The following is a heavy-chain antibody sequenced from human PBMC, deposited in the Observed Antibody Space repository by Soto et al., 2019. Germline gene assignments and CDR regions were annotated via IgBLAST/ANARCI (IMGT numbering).Heavy chain of an antibody. CDR2: IRSKANSYAT. D-gene: IGHD3-22*01. Sequence: GGSLRLSCAASGFTFSGSAMHWVRQASGKGLEWVGRIRSKANSYATAYAASVKGRFTISRDDSKNTAYLQMNSLKTEDTAVYYCTANYYDSSGYYYPFDYWGQGTLVTVSS. J-gene: IGHJ4*02. CDR1: GFTFSGSA. CDR3: TANYYDSSGYYYPFDY. V-gene: IGHV3-73*01.